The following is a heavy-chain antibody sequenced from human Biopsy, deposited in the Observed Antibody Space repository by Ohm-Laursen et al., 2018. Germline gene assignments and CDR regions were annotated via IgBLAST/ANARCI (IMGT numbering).Heavy chain of an antibody. CDR3: ARIAAAGWDDY. D-gene: IGHD6-25*01. Sequence: ASVKVSCKASGYKFTSYGMSWVRQAPGQGFEWMGRISGYNGNTNYAQRFQGRITMTIDTATSTGYMDLRSLKSDDTAVYYCARIAAAGWDDYWGQGTLVTVSS. V-gene: IGHV1-18*01. J-gene: IGHJ4*02. CDR2: ISGYNGNT. CDR1: GYKFTSYG.